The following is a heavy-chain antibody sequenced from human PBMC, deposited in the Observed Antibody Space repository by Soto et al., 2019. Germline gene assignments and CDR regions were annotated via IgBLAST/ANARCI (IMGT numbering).Heavy chain of an antibody. Sequence: QVQLVESGGGVVQPGRSLRLSCVASGFTLYNYAMHWVRQAPDKGLEWVAVMSSDGYNQYYADSVKGRFSISRDTSENTLYLQTNGLRVDDTAVYVCVRGAYSRGWSSGPLHGMDVWGQGTTVTVSS. CDR1: GFTLYNYA. CDR2: MSSDGYNQ. CDR3: VRGAYSRGWSSGPLHGMDV. J-gene: IGHJ6*02. V-gene: IGHV3-30-3*01. D-gene: IGHD6-19*01.